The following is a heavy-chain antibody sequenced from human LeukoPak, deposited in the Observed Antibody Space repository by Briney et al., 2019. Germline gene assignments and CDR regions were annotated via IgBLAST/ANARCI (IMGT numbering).Heavy chain of an antibody. D-gene: IGHD4-23*01. Sequence: GEPLKIFCKGSGYIFANYWIGWVRQRPGKGLEWMGIVYPGDSDTRYSPSFQGQVTISADESINTGYLQWTSLKASDTATYYCLRSPAVGHDRNQMYFYYMDVWGKGTTVTVS. CDR2: VYPGDSDT. J-gene: IGHJ6*03. V-gene: IGHV5-51*01. CDR1: GYIFANYW. CDR3: LRSPAVGHDRNQMYFYYMDV.